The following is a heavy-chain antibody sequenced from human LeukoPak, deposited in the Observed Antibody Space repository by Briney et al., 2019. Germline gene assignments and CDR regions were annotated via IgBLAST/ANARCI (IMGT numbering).Heavy chain of an antibody. CDR1: GFTFSSYA. Sequence: QPGRSLRLSCAASGFTFSSYAMHWVRQAPGKGLEWVAVMSYDGSNKYYADSVKGRFTISRDNSKNTLYLQMNSLRAEDTAVYYCARQGYDSSEDAFDIWGQGTMVTVSS. V-gene: IGHV3-30-3*01. D-gene: IGHD3-22*01. CDR3: ARQGYDSSEDAFDI. J-gene: IGHJ3*02. CDR2: MSYDGSNK.